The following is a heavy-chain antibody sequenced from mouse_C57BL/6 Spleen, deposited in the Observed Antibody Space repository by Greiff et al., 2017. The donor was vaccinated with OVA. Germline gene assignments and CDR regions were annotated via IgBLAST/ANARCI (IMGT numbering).Heavy chain of an antibody. V-gene: IGHV1-55*01. CDR3: AREGDATGYFDY. CDR1: GYTFTSYW. J-gene: IGHJ2*01. Sequence: QVQLQQPGAELVKPGASVKMSCKASGYTFTSYWITWVKQRPGQGLEWIGDIYPGSGSTNYNEKFKSKATLTVDTSSSTAYMQLSSLTSEDSAVYYCAREGDATGYFDYWGQGTTLTVSS. D-gene: IGHD3-3*01. CDR2: IYPGSGST.